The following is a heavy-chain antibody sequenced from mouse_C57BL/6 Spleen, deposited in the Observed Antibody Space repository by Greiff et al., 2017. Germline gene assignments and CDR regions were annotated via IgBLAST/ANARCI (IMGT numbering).Heavy chain of an antibody. Sequence: QVQLKESGAELARPGASVKLSCKASGYTFTSYGISWVKQRTGPGLEWIGEIYPRSGNTYYTEKFQGKATLTADKSSSTAYMELRSLTSEDSAVYFCARSYDYDAGAYYYAMDYWGQGTSVTVSS. CDR1: GYTFTSYG. CDR2: IYPRSGNT. D-gene: IGHD2-4*01. V-gene: IGHV1-81*01. J-gene: IGHJ4*01. CDR3: ARSYDYDAGAYYYAMDY.